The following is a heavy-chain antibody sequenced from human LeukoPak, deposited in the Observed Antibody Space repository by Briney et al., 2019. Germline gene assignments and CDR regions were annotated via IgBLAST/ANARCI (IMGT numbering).Heavy chain of an antibody. V-gene: IGHV4-59*02. D-gene: IGHD6-13*01. CDR2: IYYGGSS. CDR3: ARVSRQLASYFDY. J-gene: IGHJ4*02. Sequence: SETLSLTCTVSGCSVSSYYWSWIRQPPGKGLEWIGYIYYGGSSNYTPSLKSRVTISVATSKNPFSLKLSSVTAADTAVYYCARVSRQLASYFDYWGQGTLVTVSS. CDR1: GCSVSSYY.